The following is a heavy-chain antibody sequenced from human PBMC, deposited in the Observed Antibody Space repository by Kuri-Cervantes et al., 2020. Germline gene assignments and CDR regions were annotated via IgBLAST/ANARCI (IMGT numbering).Heavy chain of an antibody. Sequence: ASVKVSCKASGFTFSNYYIHWVRQAPGQGLEWMGWMNPNSGNTGYAQKFQGRVTMTEDTSTDTAYMELSSLRSEDTALYYCATDSGSGHYWGQGTLVTVSS. CDR2: MNPNSGNT. D-gene: IGHD6-25*01. CDR3: ATDSGSGHY. J-gene: IGHJ4*02. CDR1: GFTFSNYY. V-gene: IGHV1-8*02.